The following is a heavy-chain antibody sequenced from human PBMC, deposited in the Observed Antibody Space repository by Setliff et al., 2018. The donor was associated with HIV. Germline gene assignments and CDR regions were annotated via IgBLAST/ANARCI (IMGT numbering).Heavy chain of an antibody. CDR2: ISSSSSYT. J-gene: IGHJ4*02. D-gene: IGHD3-22*01. V-gene: IGHV3-23*01. Sequence: GSLRLSCAASGFSFSSHSMSWVRQAPGKGLEWVSYISSSSSYTNYADSVKGRFTISRDNSKNTVSLQMSSLRADDTAVYYCAKEWSITAVIVVPSWDYWGQGTLVTVSS. CDR3: AKEWSITAVIVVPSWDY. CDR1: GFSFSSHS.